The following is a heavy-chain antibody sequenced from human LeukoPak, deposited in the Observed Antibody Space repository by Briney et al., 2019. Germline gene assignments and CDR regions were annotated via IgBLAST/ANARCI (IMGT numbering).Heavy chain of an antibody. J-gene: IGHJ4*02. Sequence: GGSLRLSCAASGFTFSSYGMHWVRQAPGKGLEWVAFIRYDGSNKYYADSVKGRFTISRDNSKNTLYLQMNSLRAEDTAVYYCAKDGTGYSSSWYYDYWGQGTLVTVSS. CDR1: GFTFSSYG. D-gene: IGHD6-13*01. CDR3: AKDGTGYSSSWYYDY. V-gene: IGHV3-30*02. CDR2: IRYDGSNK.